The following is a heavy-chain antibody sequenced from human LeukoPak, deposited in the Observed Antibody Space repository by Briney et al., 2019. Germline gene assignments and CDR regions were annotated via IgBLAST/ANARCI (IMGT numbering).Heavy chain of an antibody. CDR3: ARGAPLVVVPADPFDY. CDR2: INHSGNT. J-gene: IGHJ4*02. Sequence: SETLSLTCAVYGGSFSGYYWSWIRQPPGKGLEWIGEINHSGNTNYNPSLKSRVTISVDTSKNQFSLKLTSVTAADTAVYYCARGAPLVVVPADPFDYWGQGTPVTVSS. D-gene: IGHD2-2*01. CDR1: GGSFSGYY. V-gene: IGHV4-34*01.